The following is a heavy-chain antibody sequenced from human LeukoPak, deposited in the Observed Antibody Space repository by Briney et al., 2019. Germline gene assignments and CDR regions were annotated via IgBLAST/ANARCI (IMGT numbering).Heavy chain of an antibody. D-gene: IGHD3-3*01. CDR3: ARHAPLFGVIIIPFDY. CDR1: GYTFTRHG. CDR2: ISAYNDNT. V-gene: IGHV1-18*01. J-gene: IGHJ4*02. Sequence: ASVKVSCKASGYTFTRHGISWVRQAPGQGLEWMGWISAYNDNTDYSQKFQGRVTMTTDTSTTTAYMELRSLRSDDTAVYYCARHAPLFGVIIIPFDYWGKGTLVTVSS.